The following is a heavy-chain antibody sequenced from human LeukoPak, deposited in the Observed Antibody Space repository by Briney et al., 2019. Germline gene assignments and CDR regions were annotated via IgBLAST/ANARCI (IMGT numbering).Heavy chain of an antibody. V-gene: IGHV3-53*01. CDR2: IYSGGST. CDR1: GFTVSTKY. Sequence: GGSLRLSCAASGFTVSTKYMSWVRQAPGKGLEWVSVIYSGGSTYYADSVKGRFTISRDNSENTLYLQMNSLRAEDTAVYYCVRWGYGDRAFDYWGQGTLVPVSS. D-gene: IGHD4-17*01. J-gene: IGHJ4*02. CDR3: VRWGYGDRAFDY.